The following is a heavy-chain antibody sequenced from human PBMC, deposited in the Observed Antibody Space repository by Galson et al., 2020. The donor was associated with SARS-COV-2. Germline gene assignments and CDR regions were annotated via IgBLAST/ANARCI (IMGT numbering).Heavy chain of an antibody. CDR1: GGSFSGYY. CDR2: INPSGST. Sequence: SQTLSLTCAVYGGSFSGYYWSWIRQPPGKGLEWIGEINPSGSTNYNPSLKSRVTMSVDTSKNQFSLKLSSVTAADTAVYYCARGRTGITMIVVVFTSSSINFDYWGQGTPVTVSS. CDR3: ARGRTGITMIVVVFTSSSINFDY. V-gene: IGHV4-34*01. J-gene: IGHJ4*02. D-gene: IGHD3-22*01.